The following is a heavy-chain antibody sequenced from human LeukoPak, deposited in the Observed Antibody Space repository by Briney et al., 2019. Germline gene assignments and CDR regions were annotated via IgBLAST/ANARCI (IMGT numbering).Heavy chain of an antibody. V-gene: IGHV1-8*01. Sequence: GASVTVSFKSSVYTFTSYDINWVRQATGQGLEWMGLMNPNSGNKGYAQKLQGRVTMTRNNPISTAYIELSSLRYEHTAGYYCARGQYYDILTGYYNAFDIWGQGTMVTVSS. CDR2: MNPNSGNK. CDR1: VYTFTSYD. J-gene: IGHJ3*02. D-gene: IGHD3-9*01. CDR3: ARGQYYDILTGYYNAFDI.